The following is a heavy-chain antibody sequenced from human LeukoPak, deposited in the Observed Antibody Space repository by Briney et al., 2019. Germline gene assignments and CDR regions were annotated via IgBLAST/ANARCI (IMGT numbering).Heavy chain of an antibody. CDR2: ISGSGGST. D-gene: IGHD1-26*01. J-gene: IGHJ4*02. CDR1: GFTFSSYA. Sequence: GGSLRLSCAASGFTFSSYAMSWVRQAPGKGLEWVSAISGSGGSTHYADSVKGRFTISRDNSKNTLYLQMNSLRAEDTAVYYCAKDRNSGSYYEYWGQGTLVTVSS. V-gene: IGHV3-23*01. CDR3: AKDRNSGSYYEY.